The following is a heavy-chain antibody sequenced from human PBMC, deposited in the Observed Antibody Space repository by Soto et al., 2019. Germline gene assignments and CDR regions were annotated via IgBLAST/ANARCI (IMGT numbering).Heavy chain of an antibody. V-gene: IGHV4-34*01. J-gene: IGHJ4*02. CDR1: GGSFSGYY. CDR3: ARVEEGVATDDY. Sequence: PSETLSLTCAVYGGSFSGYYWSWIRQPPGKGLEWIGEINHSGSTNYNPSLKSRVTISVDTSKNQFSLKLSSVTAADTAVYYCARVEEGVATDDYWGQGTLVTVSS. CDR2: INHSGST. D-gene: IGHD3-3*01.